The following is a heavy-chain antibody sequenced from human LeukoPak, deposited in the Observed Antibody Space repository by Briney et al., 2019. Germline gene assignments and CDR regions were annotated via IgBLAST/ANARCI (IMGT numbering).Heavy chain of an antibody. CDR1: GFTFSSYA. V-gene: IGHV3-23*01. D-gene: IGHD2-2*01. CDR3: VGVPAAFDY. J-gene: IGHJ4*02. CDR2: ISRNGGST. Sequence: GGSLRLSCAASGFTFSSYAMSWVRQAPGKGLEWVSTISRNGGSTYYADSVKGRFTISRDNSKNTLYLQMNSLTAEDTAVYYCVGVPAAFDYWGQGTLVTVSS.